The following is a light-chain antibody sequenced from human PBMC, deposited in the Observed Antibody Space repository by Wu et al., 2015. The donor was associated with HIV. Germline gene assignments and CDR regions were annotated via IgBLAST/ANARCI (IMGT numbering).Light chain of an antibody. CDR3: QQYGSSPLYT. J-gene: IGKJ2*01. V-gene: IGKV3-20*01. Sequence: EIVLTQSPDTLSLSPGAGATLSCRASQSISGNLAWYQHKPGQAPRLLIYGASTRASGIPVRFSGSGSGTDFTLTISRLEPEDFAVYYCQQYGSSPLYTFGQGTKLEI. CDR1: QSISGN. CDR2: GAS.